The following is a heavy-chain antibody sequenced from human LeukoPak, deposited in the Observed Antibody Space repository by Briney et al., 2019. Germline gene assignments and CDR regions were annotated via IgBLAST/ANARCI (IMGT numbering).Heavy chain of an antibody. Sequence: SETLSLTCSVSGGSINKNYWSWIRQPPGKGLEWIGYIYYSGMTNYNPSLKSRVTISVDTSKNQFSLKLSSVPAADTAVYYCAKYTSSGWNWFDPWGQGTLVTVSS. D-gene: IGHD3-22*01. CDR1: GGSINKNY. V-gene: IGHV4-59*01. CDR3: AKYTSSGWNWFDP. CDR2: IYYSGMT. J-gene: IGHJ5*02.